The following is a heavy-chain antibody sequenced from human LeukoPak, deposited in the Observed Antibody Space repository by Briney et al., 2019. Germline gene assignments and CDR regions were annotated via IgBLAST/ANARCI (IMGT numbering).Heavy chain of an antibody. J-gene: IGHJ4*01. V-gene: IGHV3-21*01. CDR1: GYTFSSYS. CDR2: ISSSSSYI. Sequence: GASLRLSCAASGYTFSSYSMSWVRQAPGKGLEWVSSISSSSSYIYYADSVKGRFTISRDNAKNSLYLQMNSLRAEETAAYYRASSWFGEFYPYYFDYRGDGTLVTVSP. D-gene: IGHD3-10*01. CDR3: ASSWFGEFYPYYFDY.